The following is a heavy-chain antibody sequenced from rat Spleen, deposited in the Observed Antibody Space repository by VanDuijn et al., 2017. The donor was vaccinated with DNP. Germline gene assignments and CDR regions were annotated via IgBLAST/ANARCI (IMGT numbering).Heavy chain of an antibody. CDR2: ISYDGTTT. Sequence: EVQLVESGGGLVQPGRSMKLSCAASGFTFSNYYMAWVRQAPTKGLEWVAYISYDGTTTYNGDSVKGRFTISRDTAKSTLYLQMNSLRSEDTATYYCARGGLYYFDYWGQGVMVTVSS. CDR3: ARGGLYYFDY. CDR1: GFTFSNYY. J-gene: IGHJ2*01. V-gene: IGHV5-22*01.